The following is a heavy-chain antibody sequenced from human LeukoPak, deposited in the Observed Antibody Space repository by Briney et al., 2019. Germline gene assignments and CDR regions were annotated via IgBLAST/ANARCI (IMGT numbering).Heavy chain of an antibody. CDR2: IRSKAYGGTT. CDR1: GFTFGDYA. V-gene: IGHV3-49*04. D-gene: IGHD3-22*01. J-gene: IGHJ3*02. Sequence: GGSLRLSCTASGFTFGDYAMSWVRQAPGKGLEWVGFIRSKAYGGTTEYAASVKGRFTISRDDSKSIAYLQMNSLKTEDTAVYYCTRPNDYYDSSGLYHGGAFDIWGQGTMVTVSS. CDR3: TRPNDYYDSSGLYHGGAFDI.